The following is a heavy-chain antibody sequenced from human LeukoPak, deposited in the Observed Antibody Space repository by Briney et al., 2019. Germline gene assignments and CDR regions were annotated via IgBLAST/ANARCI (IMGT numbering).Heavy chain of an antibody. Sequence: SETLSLTCTVSGGSISSYYWSWIRQPPGKGLEWIGYIYYSGSTNYNPSLKSRVTISVDTSKNQFSLKLTSVTTADTAVYYCARGGEIWFDPWGQGTLATVSS. CDR2: IYYSGST. J-gene: IGHJ5*02. D-gene: IGHD5-12*01. CDR3: ARGGEIWFDP. V-gene: IGHV4-59*01. CDR1: GGSISSYY.